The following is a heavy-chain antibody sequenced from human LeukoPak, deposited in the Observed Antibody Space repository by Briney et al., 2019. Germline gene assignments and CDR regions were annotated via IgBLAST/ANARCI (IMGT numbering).Heavy chain of an antibody. J-gene: IGHJ4*02. CDR2: ISSSSTYT. Sequence: GGSLRLSCAASGFTFNTYFMNWVRQAPGKGLEWVSSISSSSTYTYYADSVKGRFAISRDNAKDSLYLDMNSLRAEDTAVYYCARHTYKVFGLWGQGTLVTVSS. D-gene: IGHD3-16*01. CDR3: ARHTYKVFGL. V-gene: IGHV3-21*01. CDR1: GFTFNTYF.